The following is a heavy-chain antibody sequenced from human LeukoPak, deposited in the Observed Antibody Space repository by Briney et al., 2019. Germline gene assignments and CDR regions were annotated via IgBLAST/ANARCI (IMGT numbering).Heavy chain of an antibody. J-gene: IGHJ4*02. CDR3: AREYRIAAAPYYFDY. D-gene: IGHD6-13*01. Sequence: GASVKVSCKASGYTFTSYGISWVRQAPGQGLEWMGWISAYNGNTNYAQKLQGRVTMTTDTSTSTAYMELRSLRSDDTAVYYCAREYRIAAAPYYFDYWGQGTLVTVSS. CDR2: ISAYNGNT. V-gene: IGHV1-18*01. CDR1: GYTFTSYG.